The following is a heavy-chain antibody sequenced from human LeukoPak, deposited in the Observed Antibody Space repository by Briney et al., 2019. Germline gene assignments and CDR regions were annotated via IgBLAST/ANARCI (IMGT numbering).Heavy chain of an antibody. V-gene: IGHV4-59*01. J-gene: IGHJ4*02. CDR2: IYYSGST. Sequence: PSETLSLTCTVSGGSISSYYWSWIRQPPGKGLEWIGYIYYSGSTNYNPSLKSRVTISVDTSKNQFSLKLSSVTAADTAVYYCARGVYDFWSGQTSYYFDYWGQGTLVTVSS. CDR3: ARGVYDFWSGQTSYYFDY. CDR1: GGSISSYY. D-gene: IGHD3-3*01.